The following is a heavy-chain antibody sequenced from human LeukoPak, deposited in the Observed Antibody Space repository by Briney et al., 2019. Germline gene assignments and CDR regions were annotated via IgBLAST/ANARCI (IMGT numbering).Heavy chain of an antibody. J-gene: IGHJ4*02. CDR3: ARGAALGIAARRVLDY. CDR2: IYYSGSN. CDR1: GGSISSYY. V-gene: IGHV4-59*08. D-gene: IGHD6-6*01. Sequence: SETLSLTCTVSGGSISSYYWSWVRQPPGKGLEWIGYIYYSGSNNYNPSLKSRVTISVDTSKSQFSLRLSSVTASDTAVYYCARGAALGIAARRVLDYWGQGALVTVSS.